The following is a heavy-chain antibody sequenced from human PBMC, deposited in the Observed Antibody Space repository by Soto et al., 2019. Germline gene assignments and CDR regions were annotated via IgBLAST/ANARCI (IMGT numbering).Heavy chain of an antibody. CDR3: ARAGNCDGDCYSGTLFDY. D-gene: IGHD2-21*02. CDR2: ISAYNGNT. CDR1: GYTFTSYG. Sequence: ASVKVSCKASGYTFTSYGISWVRQAPGQGLEWMGRISAYNGNTNYTKKFQGRVTITADESTSTAYMEMSSLISEDTAIYYCARAGNCDGDCYSGTLFDYWGQGTLVTVSS. V-gene: IGHV1-18*01. J-gene: IGHJ4*02.